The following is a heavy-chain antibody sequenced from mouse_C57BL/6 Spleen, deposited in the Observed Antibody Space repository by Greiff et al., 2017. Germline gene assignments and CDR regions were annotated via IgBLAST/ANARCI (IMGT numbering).Heavy chain of an antibody. CDR2: IDPSDSYT. D-gene: IGHD1-1*01. V-gene: IGHV1-69*01. J-gene: IGHJ1*03. CDR3: ARKEDNYYGSSYWYFDV. Sequence: QVQLQQPGAELVMPGASVKLSCKASGYTFTSYWMHWVKQRPGQGLEWIGEIDPSDSYTNYNQKFKGKSTLTVDKSSSTAYMQLSGLTSEDSAVYYCARKEDNYYGSSYWYFDVWGTGTTGTVSS. CDR1: GYTFTSYW.